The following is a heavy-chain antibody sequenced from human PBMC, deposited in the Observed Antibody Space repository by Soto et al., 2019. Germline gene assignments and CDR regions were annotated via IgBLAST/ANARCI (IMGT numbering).Heavy chain of an antibody. D-gene: IGHD2-21*02. J-gene: IGHJ4*02. CDR1: GDTLSELS. CDR3: ATERLGFCDSDNCYRHYFDS. V-gene: IGHV1-24*01. Sequence: GASVKVSCKVSGDTLSELSIHWVRQAPGKGLEWMGRFDPEDGEIVYAQKFQGRVTMTEDTSTDTSYMEVTSLTSEDTAVYYCATERLGFCDSDNCYRHYFDSWGQGSLVTVSS. CDR2: FDPEDGEI.